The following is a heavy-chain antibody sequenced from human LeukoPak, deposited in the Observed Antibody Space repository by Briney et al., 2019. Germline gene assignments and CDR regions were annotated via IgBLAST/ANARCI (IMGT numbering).Heavy chain of an antibody. J-gene: IGHJ4*02. CDR2: INHSGST. Sequence: SETLSLTCAVYGGSFSGYYWSWIRQPPGKGLEWIGEINHSGSTNYNPSLKSRVTISVDTSKSQFSLKLSSVTAADTAVYYCARGRYCSSTSCYTRPYDYWGQGTLVTVSS. D-gene: IGHD2-2*02. CDR3: ARGRYCSSTSCYTRPYDY. CDR1: GGSFSGYY. V-gene: IGHV4-34*01.